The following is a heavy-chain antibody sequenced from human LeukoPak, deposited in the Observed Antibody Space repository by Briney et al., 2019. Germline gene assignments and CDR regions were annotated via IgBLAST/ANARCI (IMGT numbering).Heavy chain of an antibody. D-gene: IGHD6-13*01. Sequence: SSQTLSLTCTVSGGSSSSYYWSWIWQPPGRGLEWSGNIYYSGSTNYNPSLKSRVTISVDTSKNQFSLKLTSVTAADTAVYYCARRAAGGGWYFDLWGRGTLVTVSS. CDR1: GGSSSSYY. J-gene: IGHJ2*01. CDR2: IYYSGST. V-gene: IGHV4-59*01. CDR3: ARRAAGGGWYFDL.